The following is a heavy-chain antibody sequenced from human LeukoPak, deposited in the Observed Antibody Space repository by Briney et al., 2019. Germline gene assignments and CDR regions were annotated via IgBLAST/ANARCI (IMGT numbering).Heavy chain of an antibody. CDR1: GFTFSTYA. V-gene: IGHV3-23*01. Sequence: GGSLRLSCAASGFTFSTYAMSWVRQAPGMGLEWVSSIRFNGGLSYYADSVKGGFTISRDNSKNTLFLQMDSLRADDTAFYYCASTASQCGFDCYSYLDYWGQGILVTVSS. CDR3: ASTASQCGFDCYSYLDY. J-gene: IGHJ4*02. D-gene: IGHD2-21*02. CDR2: IRFNGGLS.